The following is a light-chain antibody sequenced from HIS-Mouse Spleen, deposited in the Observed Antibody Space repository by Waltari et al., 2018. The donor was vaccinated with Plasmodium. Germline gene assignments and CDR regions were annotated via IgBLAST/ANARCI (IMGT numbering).Light chain of an antibody. CDR3: SSYTSSSTV. J-gene: IGLJ2*01. Sequence: QSALTQPASVSGSPGQSITISCPGTSSDVGGYTSFSWYQQHPGKAPKLMIYDGSNRPSGVSNRFSGSKSGNTASLTISGLQAEDEADYYCSSYTSSSTVFGGGTKLTVL. V-gene: IGLV2-14*03. CDR2: DGS. CDR1: SSDVGGYTS.